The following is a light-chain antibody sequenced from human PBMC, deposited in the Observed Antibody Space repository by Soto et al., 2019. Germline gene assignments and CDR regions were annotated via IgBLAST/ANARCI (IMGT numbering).Light chain of an antibody. Sequence: IQMTQSPSTLSASVGDRVTFTCRASQTISTWLAWYQQKPGEAPKLLIYKASTLEVGVPSRFSASGSGTEFTLTINTRQPADFATYYGQQYNSYPWTVGQGTKV. V-gene: IGKV1-5*03. CDR1: QTISTW. CDR3: QQYNSYPWT. J-gene: IGKJ1*01. CDR2: KAS.